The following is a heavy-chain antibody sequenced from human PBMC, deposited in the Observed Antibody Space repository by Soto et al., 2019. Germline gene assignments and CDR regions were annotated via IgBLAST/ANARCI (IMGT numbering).Heavy chain of an antibody. CDR2: INPSGGST. CDR3: ARDRLHPTRGSGWPHDAFDI. Sequence: ASVKVSCKASGYTFTSYYMHWVRQAPGQGLEWMGIINPSGGSTSYAQKFQGRVTMTRDTSTSTVYMELSSLRSEDTAVYYCARDRLHPTRGSGWPHDAFDIWGQGTMVTLSS. V-gene: IGHV1-46*03. CDR1: GYTFTSYY. D-gene: IGHD6-19*01. J-gene: IGHJ3*02.